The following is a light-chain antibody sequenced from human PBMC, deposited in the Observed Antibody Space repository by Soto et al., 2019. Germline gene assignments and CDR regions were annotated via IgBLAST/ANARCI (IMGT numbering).Light chain of an antibody. V-gene: IGKV3-20*01. J-gene: IGKJ1*01. Sequence: EIVLTQSPGTLSLSPGERATLSCRASQSVSSSYLAWYQHKPGQAPRLLIYGASSRATGIPDRFSGSGFGTDFTLTITRLEPEDFAVYYCQQYGDSPQTFGPGTKVDIK. CDR2: GAS. CDR3: QQYGDSPQT. CDR1: QSVSSSY.